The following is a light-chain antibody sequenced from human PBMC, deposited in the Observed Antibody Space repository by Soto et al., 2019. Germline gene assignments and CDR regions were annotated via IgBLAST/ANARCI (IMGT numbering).Light chain of an antibody. Sequence: QSALTQPPSASGSPGQSVTISCTGTSSDVGGYKYVSWYQQYPGKAPKLMIYEVTTRPSGVPDRFSGSKSGNTASLTISGLQAEDEADYYRTSYVGNAIWVFGGGTKLTVL. V-gene: IGLV2-8*01. CDR1: SSDVGGYKY. J-gene: IGLJ3*02. CDR3: TSYVGNAIWV. CDR2: EVT.